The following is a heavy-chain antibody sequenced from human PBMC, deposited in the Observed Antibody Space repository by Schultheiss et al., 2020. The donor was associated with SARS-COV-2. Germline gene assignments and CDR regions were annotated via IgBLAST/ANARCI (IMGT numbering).Heavy chain of an antibody. Sequence: GGSLRLSCKASGGAFSSNGVSWVRQAPGQRLEWMGRIIPILGTTSYAERFQGRLTLTSDESTGTAYTAYMEMRSLRVEDTALYFCARDDAGATLAFVSWGQGTLVTVSS. CDR2: IIPILGTT. J-gene: IGHJ4*01. CDR1: GGAFSSNG. D-gene: IGHD1-1*01. CDR3: ARDDAGATLAFVS. V-gene: IGHV1-69*11.